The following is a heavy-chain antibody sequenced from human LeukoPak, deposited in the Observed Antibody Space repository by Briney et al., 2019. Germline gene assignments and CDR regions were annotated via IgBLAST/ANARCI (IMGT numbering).Heavy chain of an antibody. CDR3: ARVTSCTNGVCFNWFDP. J-gene: IGHJ5*02. CDR2: IYYSGST. D-gene: IGHD2-8*01. Sequence: SQTLSLTCTVSGGSISSGDYYWSWVRQPPGKGLEWIGYIYYSGSTYYNPSLKSRVTISVDTSKNQFSLKLSSVTAADTAVYYCARVTSCTNGVCFNWFDPWGQGTLVTVSS. V-gene: IGHV4-30-4*08. CDR1: GGSISSGDYY.